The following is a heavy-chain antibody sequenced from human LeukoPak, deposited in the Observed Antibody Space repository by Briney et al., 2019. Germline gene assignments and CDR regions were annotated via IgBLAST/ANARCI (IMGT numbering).Heavy chain of an antibody. V-gene: IGHV4-59*01. CDR1: GGSITSYY. D-gene: IGHD2-2*01. CDR2: IYYSGSA. J-gene: IGHJ4*02. CDR3: ARDKVPGDY. Sequence: SETLSLTCTVSGGSITSYYWNWLRQPPGKGLEWIGYIYYSGSADYNPSLKSRVTISVDTSKSQFSLKLSSVTPADTAVYYCARDKVPGDYWGQGTLVTVFS.